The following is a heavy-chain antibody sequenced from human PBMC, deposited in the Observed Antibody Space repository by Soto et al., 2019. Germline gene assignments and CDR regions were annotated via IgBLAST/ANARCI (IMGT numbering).Heavy chain of an antibody. CDR2: IIPIFGTA. D-gene: IGHD1-1*01. CDR1: GGTFSSYA. CDR3: ARVGYELPQDYYLDY. Sequence: QVQLVQSGAEVKKPGSSVKVSCKASGGTFSSYAISWVRLAPGQGLEWMGGIIPIFGTANYAQKFQGRVTITADESTSTAYMAQSSLRSEDTAVYYCARVGYELPQDYYLDYWGQGTLVTVSS. V-gene: IGHV1-69*01. J-gene: IGHJ4*02.